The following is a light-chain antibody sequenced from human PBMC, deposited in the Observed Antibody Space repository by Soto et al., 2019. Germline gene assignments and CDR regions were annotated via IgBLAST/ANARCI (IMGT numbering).Light chain of an antibody. Sequence: QSALTQPASVSGAPGQSITISCTGTRGDIGGYNYVSWYQQHPGKAPKLMIYDVTNRPSGVSTRFSGSKSGSTASLTISGLQAEDEADYYCSSYAGGSSPPYVFGTGTKVTVL. CDR2: DVT. J-gene: IGLJ1*01. V-gene: IGLV2-14*03. CDR1: RGDIGGYNY. CDR3: SSYAGGSSPPYV.